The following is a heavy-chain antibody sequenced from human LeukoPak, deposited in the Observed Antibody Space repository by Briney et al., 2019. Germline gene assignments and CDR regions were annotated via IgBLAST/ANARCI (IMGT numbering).Heavy chain of an antibody. CDR2: INPNSGGT. D-gene: IGHD6-13*01. CDR3: ARAKIAAAGTPFDY. Sequence: ASVKVSCKASGYTFTGYYMHWVRQAPGQGLEWMGWINPNSGGTNYAQKFQGWVTMTRDTSISTAYMELSRLRSDDTAVYYCARAKIAAAGTPFDYWGQGTLVTVSS. J-gene: IGHJ4*02. CDR1: GYTFTGYY. V-gene: IGHV1-2*04.